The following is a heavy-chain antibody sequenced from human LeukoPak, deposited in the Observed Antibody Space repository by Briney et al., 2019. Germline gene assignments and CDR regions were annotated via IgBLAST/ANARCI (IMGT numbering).Heavy chain of an antibody. CDR2: ISSSSSYI. D-gene: IGHD3-16*02. V-gene: IGHV3-21*01. Sequence: EGSLRLSCAASGFTFSSYSMNWVRQAPGKGLEWVSSISSSSSYIYYADSVKGRFTISRDNAKNSLYLQMNSLRAEDTAVYYCAREINDYIWGSYRTNYFDYWGQGTLVTVSS. CDR3: AREINDYIWGSYRTNYFDY. J-gene: IGHJ4*02. CDR1: GFTFSSYS.